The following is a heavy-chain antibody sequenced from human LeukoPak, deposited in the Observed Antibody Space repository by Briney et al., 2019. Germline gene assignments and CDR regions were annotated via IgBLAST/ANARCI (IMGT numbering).Heavy chain of an antibody. CDR3: ARDQRGSTGTFDY. J-gene: IGHJ4*02. Sequence: SETLSLTCTVSGGSVSSYYWSWIRQPPGKGLEWIGYIYYSGSTNYNPSLKSRVTISVDTSKNQFSLKLSSVTAADTAVYYCARDQRGSTGTFDYWGQGTLVTVSS. CDR2: IYYSGST. CDR1: GGSVSSYY. V-gene: IGHV4-59*02. D-gene: IGHD1-14*01.